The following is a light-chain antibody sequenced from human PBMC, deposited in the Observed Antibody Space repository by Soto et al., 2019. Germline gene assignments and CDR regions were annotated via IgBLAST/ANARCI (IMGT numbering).Light chain of an antibody. CDR1: QDISNY. CDR2: SAS. Sequence: AIRMTQSPSSLSASTGDRVTITCRASQDISNYLAWYQQKPGKAPQLLIYSASTLQTGVPSRFSASGSETDFNLTISCLQSEDFATYYCQQYYTYPPPFAGGPKVAIK. CDR3: QQYYTYPPP. J-gene: IGKJ4*01. V-gene: IGKV1-8*01.